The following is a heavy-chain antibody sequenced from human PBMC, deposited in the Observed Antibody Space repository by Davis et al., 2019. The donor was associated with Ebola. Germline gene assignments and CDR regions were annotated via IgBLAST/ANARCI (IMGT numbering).Heavy chain of an antibody. Sequence: GESLKISCAASGFTFSSYAMSWVRQAPGKGLEWVSAISGSGGSTYYADSVKGRFTISRDNSKNTLYLQMNSLRAEDTAVYYCAKTLVGAPDYWGQGTLVTVSS. V-gene: IGHV3-23*01. J-gene: IGHJ4*02. D-gene: IGHD1-26*01. CDR1: GFTFSSYA. CDR2: ISGSGGST. CDR3: AKTLVGAPDY.